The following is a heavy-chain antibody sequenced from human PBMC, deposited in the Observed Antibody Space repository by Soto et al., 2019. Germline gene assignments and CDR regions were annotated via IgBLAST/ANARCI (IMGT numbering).Heavy chain of an antibody. Sequence: GGSLRLSCAASGFTFSSYAMHWVRQAPGKGLEYVSAISSNGGSTYYANSVKGRFTISRDNSKNTLYLQMGSLRAEDMAVYYCARDWAAYYDILTGYFSPGYWGQGTLVTVSS. J-gene: IGHJ4*02. CDR3: ARDWAAYYDILTGYFSPGY. CDR1: GFTFSSYA. CDR2: ISSNGGST. D-gene: IGHD3-9*01. V-gene: IGHV3-64*01.